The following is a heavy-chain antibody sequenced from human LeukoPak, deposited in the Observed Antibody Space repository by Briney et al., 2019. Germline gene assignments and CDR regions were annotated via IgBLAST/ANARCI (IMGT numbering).Heavy chain of an antibody. V-gene: IGHV3-7*03. CDR1: GFTFSDYW. J-gene: IGHJ6*02. CDR2: VNHDGREK. CDR3: ARVVLIGVVMPLYAMDV. D-gene: IGHD3-3*01. Sequence: GGSLRLSCAVSGFTFSDYWMSWVRHVPGKGLEWVGNVNHDGREKYYVDSVKGRFTISRDNGKNSLYLQTNNLRAEDTAVYHCARVVLIGVVMPLYAMDVWGQGTTVTVS.